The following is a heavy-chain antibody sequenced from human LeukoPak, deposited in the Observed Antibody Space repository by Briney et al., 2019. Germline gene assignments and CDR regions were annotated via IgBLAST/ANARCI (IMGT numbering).Heavy chain of an antibody. V-gene: IGHV4-34*01. D-gene: IGHD2-2*01. CDR1: GGSFSGYY. Sequence: PSGTLSLTCAVYGGSFSGYYWSWIRQPPGKGLEWIGEINHSGSTNYNPSLKSRVTISVDTSKNQFSLKPSSVTAADTAVYYCAIDPIVVVPAATPNWGQGTLVTVSS. CDR2: INHSGST. CDR3: AIDPIVVVPAATPN. J-gene: IGHJ4*02.